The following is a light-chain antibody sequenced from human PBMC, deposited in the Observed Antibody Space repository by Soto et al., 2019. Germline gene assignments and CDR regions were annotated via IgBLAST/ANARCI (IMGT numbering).Light chain of an antibody. CDR3: QQTSTFPRT. CDR1: QDIKNW. CDR2: AAS. Sequence: DIPMTQSPSSVSAPVGDRVTITCRASQDIKNWLAWYQQKPGGAPKLLIYAASSVQSGVPSRFSGSGFGTDFTLTISSLQPEDFATYHCQQTSTFPRTFGGGTKVEI. V-gene: IGKV1-12*01. J-gene: IGKJ4*01.